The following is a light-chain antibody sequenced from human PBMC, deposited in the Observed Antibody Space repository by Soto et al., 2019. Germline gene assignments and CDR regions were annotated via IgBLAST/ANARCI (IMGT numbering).Light chain of an antibody. CDR2: DAS. Sequence: DIQMAQSPSSLSASVGDRVTITCQASQDISNYLNWYQQKPGKAPKLLIYDASNLETGVPSRFSGSGSGTDFTLTISSLKPEDFATYYCQQSHTTWTFGQGTKVDIK. CDR3: QQSHTTWT. V-gene: IGKV1-33*01. CDR1: QDISNY. J-gene: IGKJ1*01.